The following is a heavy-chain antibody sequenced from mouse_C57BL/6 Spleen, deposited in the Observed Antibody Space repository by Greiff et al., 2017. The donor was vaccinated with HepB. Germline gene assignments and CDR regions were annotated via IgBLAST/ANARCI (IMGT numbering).Heavy chain of an antibody. Sequence: QVQLQQSGPELVKPGASVKISCKASGYAFSSSWMNWVKQRPGKGLEWIGRIYPGDGDTNYNGKFKGKATLTANKSSSTSYMQLSSLTSEDSAVYFCAGCGYGNVDWGQGTTLTVSS. CDR2: IYPGDGDT. D-gene: IGHD2-1*01. CDR1: GYAFSSSW. V-gene: IGHV1-82*01. J-gene: IGHJ2*01. CDR3: AGCGYGNVD.